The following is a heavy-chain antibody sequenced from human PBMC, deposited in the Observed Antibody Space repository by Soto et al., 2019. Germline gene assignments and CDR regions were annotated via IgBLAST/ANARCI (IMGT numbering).Heavy chain of an antibody. CDR3: ARDRHTVTPLRSTGLGSYYMDV. D-gene: IGHD4-17*01. V-gene: IGHV1-46*03. J-gene: IGHJ6*03. CDR1: GYTFTSYY. Sequence: GASVKVSCKASGYTFTSYYMHWVRQAPGQGLEWMGIINPSGGSTSYAQKFQGRVTMTRDTSTSTVYMELSSLRSEDTAVYYCARDRHTVTPLRSTGLGSYYMDVWGKGTTVTVSS. CDR2: INPSGGST.